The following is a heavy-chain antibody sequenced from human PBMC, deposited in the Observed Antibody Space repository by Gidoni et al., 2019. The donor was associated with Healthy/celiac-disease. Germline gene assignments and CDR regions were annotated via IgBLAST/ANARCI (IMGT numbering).Heavy chain of an antibody. CDR1: GGSISSSSYY. J-gene: IGHJ6*02. V-gene: IGHV4-39*01. CDR3: ARRNLLLNGMDV. CDR2: ISYSGRP. Sequence: QLQLQESGPGLVKPSETLSLTCTVAGGSISSSSYYWGWIRQHPGKGLEWIGSISYSGRPYYNPSLKSRVTISVDTSKNQFSLKLSSVTAADTAVYYCARRNLLLNGMDVWGQGTTVTVSS. D-gene: IGHD2-15*01.